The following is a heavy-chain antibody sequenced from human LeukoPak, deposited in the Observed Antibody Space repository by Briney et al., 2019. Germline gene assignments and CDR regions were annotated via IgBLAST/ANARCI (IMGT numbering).Heavy chain of an antibody. V-gene: IGHV4-38-2*02. D-gene: IGHD3-3*01. Sequence: PSETLSLTCTVSGYSISSGYYWGWIRQPPGKGLEWIGSIYHSGSTYYNPSLKSRVTISVDTSKNQFSLKLSSVTAADTAVYYCARGTVYYDFWSGYYQHDAFDIWGQGTMVTVSS. J-gene: IGHJ3*02. CDR1: GYSISSGYY. CDR2: IYHSGST. CDR3: ARGTVYYDFWSGYYQHDAFDI.